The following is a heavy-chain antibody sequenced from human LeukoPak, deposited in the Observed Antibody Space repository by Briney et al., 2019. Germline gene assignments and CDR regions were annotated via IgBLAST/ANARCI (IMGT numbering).Heavy chain of an antibody. CDR3: ARAFRSSSWYGY. V-gene: IGHV1-18*01. D-gene: IGHD6-13*01. J-gene: IGHJ4*02. CDR1: GYSFTSYG. Sequence: ASVNVSCKASGYSFTSYGISWVRQAPGQGLEWMGWISAYNGNTNYAQKLQGRVTMTTDTSTSTAYMELRSLRSDDTAVYYCARAFRSSSWYGYWGQGTLVTVSS. CDR2: ISAYNGNT.